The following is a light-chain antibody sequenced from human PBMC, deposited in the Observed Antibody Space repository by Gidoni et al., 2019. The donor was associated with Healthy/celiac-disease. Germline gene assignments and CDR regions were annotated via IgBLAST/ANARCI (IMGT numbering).Light chain of an antibody. J-gene: IGKJ1*01. CDR2: AAS. V-gene: IGKV1-27*01. CDR1: QGISNY. CDR3: QKYNSAPWT. Sequence: DIQMTQSPSSLSASVGDRVTITGRASQGISNYLARYQQKPGKVPKLLIYAASALQSAVPSRFSGSGSGTDFTLTISSLQPEDVATYYCQKYNSAPWTFGQGTKVEIK.